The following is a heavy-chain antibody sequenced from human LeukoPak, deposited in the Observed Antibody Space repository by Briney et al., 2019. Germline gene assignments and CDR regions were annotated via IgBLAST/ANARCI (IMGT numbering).Heavy chain of an antibody. CDR1: GFTFSSYS. Sequence: GGSLRLSCAASGFTFSSYSMNWVRQAPGKGLEWVSSISSSSSYIYYADSVKGRFTISRDNAKNSLYLQMNNLRAEDTAVYYCARLGGIVVVPAAMFDYWGQGTLVTVSS. CDR3: ARLGGIVVVPAAMFDY. J-gene: IGHJ4*02. V-gene: IGHV3-21*01. D-gene: IGHD2-2*01. CDR2: ISSSSSYI.